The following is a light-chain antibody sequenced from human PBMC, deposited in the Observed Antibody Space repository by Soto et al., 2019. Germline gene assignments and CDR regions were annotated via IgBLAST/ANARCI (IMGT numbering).Light chain of an antibody. CDR2: GAS. CDR3: QQYNNWPPMYT. V-gene: IGKV3-15*01. CDR1: QSVSSN. Sequence: EIVMTQSPATLSVSPGERATLSCRASQSVSSNLAWYQQKPGQAPRLLIYGASTRATGIPARFSGSGSGTEFTLTISSLQSEDFAVYYCQQYNNWPPMYTFGQGTTVEI. J-gene: IGKJ2*01.